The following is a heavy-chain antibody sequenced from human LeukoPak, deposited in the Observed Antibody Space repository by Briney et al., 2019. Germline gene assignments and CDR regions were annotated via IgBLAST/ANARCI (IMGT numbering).Heavy chain of an antibody. CDR3: AKGSSGWYSLLDY. CDR1: GFTFSSYA. Sequence: PGGSLRLSCAASGFTFSSYAMSRVRQAPGKGLEWVSAISGSGGSTYYADSVKGRFTISRDNSKNTLYLQMNSLRAEDTAVYYCAKGSSGWYSLLDYWGQGTLVTVSS. CDR2: ISGSGGST. J-gene: IGHJ4*02. V-gene: IGHV3-23*01. D-gene: IGHD6-19*01.